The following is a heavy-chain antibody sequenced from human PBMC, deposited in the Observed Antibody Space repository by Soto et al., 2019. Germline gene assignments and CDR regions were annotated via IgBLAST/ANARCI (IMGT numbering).Heavy chain of an antibody. CDR2: VYFKGNI. CDR1: RGSISGYY. Sequence: SETLSLTFTVSRGSISGYYWSWIRQPPGKALEWIGYVYFKGNINYNPSLKSRVTMSVDTSKNQFSLKLSSVTAADTAVYYCARDLRRVLDYWGQAILVTVSS. D-gene: IGHD6-25*01. J-gene: IGHJ4*02. V-gene: IGHV4-59*01. CDR3: ARDLRRVLDY.